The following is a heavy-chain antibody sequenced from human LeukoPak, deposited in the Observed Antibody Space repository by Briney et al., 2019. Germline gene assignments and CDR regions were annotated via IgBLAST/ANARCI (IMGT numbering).Heavy chain of an antibody. D-gene: IGHD4/OR15-4a*01. CDR3: ARATWYGGNPSGAFDI. J-gene: IGHJ3*02. CDR1: GGTFSSYA. Sequence: GSSVKVSCKASGGTFSSYAISWVRQAPGQGLEWMGIINPSGGSTSYAQKFQDRVTMTRDTSTSTVYMELNSLRSEDTAVYYCARATWYGGNPSGAFDIWGQGTMVTVSS. V-gene: IGHV1-46*01. CDR2: INPSGGST.